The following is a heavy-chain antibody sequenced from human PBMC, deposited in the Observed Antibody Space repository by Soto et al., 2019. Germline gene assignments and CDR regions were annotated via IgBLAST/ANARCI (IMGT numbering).Heavy chain of an antibody. CDR2: INPSGGST. CDR3: AREAYKDCSGGSCYHDY. J-gene: IGHJ4*02. D-gene: IGHD2-15*01. V-gene: IGHV1-46*03. Sequence: QVQLVQSGAEVKKPGASVKVSCKASGYTFTSYYMHWVRQAPGQGLEWMGIINPSGGSTSYAQKLQGRVTMTRDTSTSTVYMELSSLRSDDTAVYYCAREAYKDCSGGSCYHDYWGQGTLVTFSS. CDR1: GYTFTSYY.